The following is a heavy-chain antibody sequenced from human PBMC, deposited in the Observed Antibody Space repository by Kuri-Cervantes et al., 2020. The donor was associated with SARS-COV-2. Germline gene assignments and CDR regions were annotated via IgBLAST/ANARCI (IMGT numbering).Heavy chain of an antibody. CDR1: GFTLGHYG. J-gene: IGHJ6*02. Sequence: GGSLRLSCAASGFTLGHYGMHWVRQAPGKGLEWVAVISYDGIKTSYADSVWGRFTISRDNSKNTLYLQLNSLRVEDTAVYFCAKDRGAIVGAIYRDQRPRYYYYGMDVCGQGTTVTVSS. CDR2: ISYDGIKT. V-gene: IGHV3-30*18. CDR3: AKDRGAIVGAIYRDQRPRYYYYGMDV. D-gene: IGHD1-26*01.